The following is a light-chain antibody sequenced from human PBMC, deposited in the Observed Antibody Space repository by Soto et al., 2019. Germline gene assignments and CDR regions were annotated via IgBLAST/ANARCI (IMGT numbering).Light chain of an antibody. J-gene: IGLJ3*02. CDR1: SSDVGGYNY. CDR2: EVS. V-gene: IGLV2-14*01. Sequence: QSALTQPASVSGSPGQSITISCTGTSSDVGGYNYVSWYQQHPGKAPKLMIYEVSHRPSGVSNRFSGSKSANTASLTISGLQAEDEADYYCSSYTSSSTQVFGGWTQLTVL. CDR3: SSYTSSSTQV.